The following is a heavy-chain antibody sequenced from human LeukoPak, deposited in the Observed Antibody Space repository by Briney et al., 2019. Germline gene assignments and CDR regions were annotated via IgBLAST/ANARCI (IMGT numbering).Heavy chain of an antibody. Sequence: GGSLRLSCAASGFALSSYAVLWVRHAPGKGLEWVTWSSHDGANTYSADFVKGRLTVSRDNAKNTLYLQMNSLTIDDTAVYYCARGGVEQGNRIYLDSWGQGALVTVSS. J-gene: IGHJ4*02. CDR2: SSHDGANT. CDR1: GFALSSYA. D-gene: IGHD1/OR15-1a*01. CDR3: ARGGVEQGNRIYLDS. V-gene: IGHV3-30-3*01.